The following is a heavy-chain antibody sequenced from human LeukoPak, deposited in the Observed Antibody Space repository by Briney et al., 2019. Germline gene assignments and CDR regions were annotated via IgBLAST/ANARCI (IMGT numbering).Heavy chain of an antibody. D-gene: IGHD3-22*01. J-gene: IGHJ4*02. V-gene: IGHV3-48*04. CDR2: ISSSGSTI. Sequence: GGSLRLSCAASGFTFSSYWMSWVRQAPGKGLEWVSYISSSGSTIYYADSVKGRFTISRDNAKNSLYLQMNSLRAEDTAVYYCARVGSGYYYVDYWGQGTLVTVSS. CDR3: ARVGSGYYYVDY. CDR1: GFTFSSYW.